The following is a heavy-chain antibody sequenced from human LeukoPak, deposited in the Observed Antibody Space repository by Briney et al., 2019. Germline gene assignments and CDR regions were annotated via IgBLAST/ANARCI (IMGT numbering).Heavy chain of an antibody. D-gene: IGHD2-2*01. CDR2: ISGSGGST. CDR3: AKDAPVNIVVVPAANS. V-gene: IGHV3-23*01. J-gene: IGHJ4*02. CDR1: GFTFSSYA. Sequence: GGSLRLSCAASGFTFSSYAMSWVRQAPGKGLEWVSAISGSGGSTYYADSVKGRFTISRDNSKNTLYLQMNSMRAEDTAVYYCAKDAPVNIVVVPAANSWGQGTLVTVSS.